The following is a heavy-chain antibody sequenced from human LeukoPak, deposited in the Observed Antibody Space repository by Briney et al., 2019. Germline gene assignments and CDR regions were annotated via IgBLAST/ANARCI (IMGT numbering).Heavy chain of an antibody. CDR2: INHSGST. CDR3: ARGSSGYHYFDY. V-gene: IGHV4-34*01. Sequence: KSSETLSLTCAVYGGSFSGYYWSWIRQPPGKGLEWIGEINHSGSTNYNPSLKSRVTISVDTSKNQFSLKLSSVTAADTAVYYCARGSSGYHYFDYWGQGTLVTVSS. J-gene: IGHJ4*02. D-gene: IGHD3-22*01. CDR1: GGSFSGYY.